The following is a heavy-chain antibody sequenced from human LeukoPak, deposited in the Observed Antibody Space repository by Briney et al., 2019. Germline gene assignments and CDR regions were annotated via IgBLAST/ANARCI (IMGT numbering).Heavy chain of an antibody. CDR3: TTSLRGDYFDY. D-gene: IGHD3-16*01. V-gene: IGHV3-15*01. Sequence: TGGSLRLSCAASGFTFSNAWMSWVRQAPGKGLEWVGRIKSKTDGGTTDYAAPVKDRFTISRDDSKNTLYLQMNSLKTEDTAVYYCTTSLRGDYFDYWGQGTLVTVSS. CDR1: GFTFSNAW. J-gene: IGHJ4*02. CDR2: IKSKTDGGTT.